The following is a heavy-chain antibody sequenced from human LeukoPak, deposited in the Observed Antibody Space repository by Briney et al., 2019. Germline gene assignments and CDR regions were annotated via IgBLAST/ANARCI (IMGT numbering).Heavy chain of an antibody. CDR3: TTDSGRYYDFWSGDYYYFDK. CDR2: IRSKANSYAT. J-gene: IGHJ4*02. CDR1: GFTFSGSA. Sequence: QPGGSLKLSCAASGFTFSGSAMHWVRQAPGKGLEWVGRIRSKANSYATAYAASVKGRFTISRDDSKNTAYLQMNSLKTEDTAVYYCTTDSGRYYDFWSGDYYYFDKWGQGTLVTVSS. D-gene: IGHD3-3*01. V-gene: IGHV3-73*01.